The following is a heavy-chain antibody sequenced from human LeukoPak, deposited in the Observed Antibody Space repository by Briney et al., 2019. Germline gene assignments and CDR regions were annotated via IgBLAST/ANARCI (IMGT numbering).Heavy chain of an antibody. CDR3: ARTYTARYYFDY. CDR2: ISAYNGNT. CDR1: GYTYTSYY. D-gene: IGHD4-11*01. V-gene: IGHV1-18*01. J-gene: IGHJ4*02. Sequence: ASVKVSCKASGYTYTSYYISWVRQAPGQGLEWMGWISAYNGNTNYAQKLQGRVTMTTDTSTSTAYMELRSVRSDDTAVYYCARTYTARYYFDYWGQGTLVTVSS.